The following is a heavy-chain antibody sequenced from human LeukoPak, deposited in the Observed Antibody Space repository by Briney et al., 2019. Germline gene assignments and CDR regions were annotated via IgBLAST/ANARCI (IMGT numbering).Heavy chain of an antibody. Sequence: GRSLRLSWAASGFTFDDHAMYWVRQAPGKGLEWVSGINWDGSRIGYADAVKGRFTISRDSAKNSLYLQMNSLRAEDTALYYCAKDKYYGSGSYGPLDYWGQGTLVTVSS. CDR3: AKDKYYGSGSYGPLDY. D-gene: IGHD3-10*01. CDR2: INWDGSRI. V-gene: IGHV3-9*01. J-gene: IGHJ4*02. CDR1: GFTFDDHA.